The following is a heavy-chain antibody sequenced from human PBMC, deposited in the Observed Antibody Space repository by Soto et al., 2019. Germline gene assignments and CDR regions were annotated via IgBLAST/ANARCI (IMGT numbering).Heavy chain of an antibody. J-gene: IGHJ6*02. D-gene: IGHD3-3*01. CDR1: GYTFTSYY. CDR2: INPSGGST. V-gene: IGHV1-46*01. CDR3: ARDGTYYDFWSGYYSGPDYYYYGMDV. Sequence: ASVKVSCKASGYTFTSYYMHWVRQAPGQGLEWMGIINPSGGSTSYAQKFQGRVTMTRDTSTSTVYMELSSLRSEDTAVYYCARDGTYYDFWSGYYSGPDYYYYGMDVWGQ.